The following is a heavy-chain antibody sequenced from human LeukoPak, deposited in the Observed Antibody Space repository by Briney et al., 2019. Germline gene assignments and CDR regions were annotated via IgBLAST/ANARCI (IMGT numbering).Heavy chain of an antibody. CDR2: IYTSGST. CDR1: GGSISSYY. V-gene: IGHV4-4*07. D-gene: IGHD5-24*01. CDR3: ARERRDGYNYDYYYYYMGV. J-gene: IGHJ6*03. Sequence: PSETLSLTCTVSGGSISSYYWSWIRQPAGKGLEWIGRIYTSGSTNYNPSLKSRVTMSVDTSKNQFSLKLSSVTAADTAVYYCARERRDGYNYDYYYYYMGVWGKGTTVTVSS.